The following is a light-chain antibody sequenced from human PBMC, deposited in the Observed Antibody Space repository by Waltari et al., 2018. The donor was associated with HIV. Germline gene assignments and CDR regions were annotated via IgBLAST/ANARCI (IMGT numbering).Light chain of an antibody. Sequence: DIPMTQSTSTPSARGGDRVPVTCGASQSISSWLAWYQMKPGKAPKLLIYKASSLESGVSSRFSGSGSGTEFTLTISSLQPDDFATYYCQYYNTYSRTFGQGTKVEL. CDR2: KAS. CDR3: QYYNTYSRT. V-gene: IGKV1-5*03. CDR1: QSISSW. J-gene: IGKJ2*02.